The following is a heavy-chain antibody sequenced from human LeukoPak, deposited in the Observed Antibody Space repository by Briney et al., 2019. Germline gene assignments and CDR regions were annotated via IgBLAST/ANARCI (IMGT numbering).Heavy chain of an antibody. CDR3: ARAGCSSTSCYLGWFDP. J-gene: IGHJ5*02. V-gene: IGHV1-2*02. CDR1: GYTFTGYY. Sequence: ASVKVSCKASGYTFTGYYMHWVRQAPGQGLEWMGWINPNSGGTNYAQKFQGRVTMTRDTSISATYMELSRLRSDDTAVYYCARAGCSSTSCYLGWFDPWGQGTLVTVSS. D-gene: IGHD2-2*01. CDR2: INPNSGGT.